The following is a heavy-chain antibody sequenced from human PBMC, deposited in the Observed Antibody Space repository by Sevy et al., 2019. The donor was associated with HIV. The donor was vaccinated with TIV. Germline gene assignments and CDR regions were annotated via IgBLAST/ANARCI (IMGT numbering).Heavy chain of an antibody. Sequence: SETLSLTCSVSGGSISNSAYYWGWIRQPPGKGLEWIGTIYYIGNTYYKPSLKSRVTISVDTSKNQFSLQLSSVTAADTAVYYCARWTMGITMIQGEFDSWGHGTLVTVSS. CDR1: GGSISNSAYY. J-gene: IGHJ5*01. CDR2: IYYIGNT. V-gene: IGHV4-39*01. D-gene: IGHD3-10*01. CDR3: ARWTMGITMIQGEFDS.